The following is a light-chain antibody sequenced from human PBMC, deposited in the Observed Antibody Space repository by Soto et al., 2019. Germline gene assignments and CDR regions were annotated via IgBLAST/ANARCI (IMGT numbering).Light chain of an antibody. CDR3: QTWGPGIVE. Sequence: QPVLTQSPSASASLGASVKLTCTLSSGHSSYAIAWHQQQPEKGPRYLMKINSDGSHSKGDGIPDRFSGSRSGAERYLTISSLQSEDEADYYCQTWGPGIVEFGGGTKPTVL. CDR2: INSDGSH. V-gene: IGLV4-69*01. CDR1: SGHSSYA. J-gene: IGLJ2*01.